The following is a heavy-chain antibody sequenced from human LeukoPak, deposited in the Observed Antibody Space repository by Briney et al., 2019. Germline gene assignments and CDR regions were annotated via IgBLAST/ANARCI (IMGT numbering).Heavy chain of an antibody. CDR1: GYTFTGYY. J-gene: IGHJ3*02. CDR3: AREPRATVRAFDI. V-gene: IGHV1-2*02. CDR2: INPNSGGT. D-gene: IGHD4-17*01. Sequence: ASGKVSCKASGYTFTGYYMHWVRQAPGQGLEWMGWINPNSGGTNYAQKFQGRVTMTRDTSISTAYMELSRLRSGDTAVYYCAREPRATVRAFDIWGQGTMVTVSS.